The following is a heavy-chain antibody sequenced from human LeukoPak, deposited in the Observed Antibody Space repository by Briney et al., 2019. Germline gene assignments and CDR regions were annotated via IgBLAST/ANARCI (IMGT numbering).Heavy chain of an antibody. J-gene: IGHJ4*02. Sequence: SETLSLTCTVSGGSISSYYWSWIRQPPGKGLEWIGYIYHTGSTVYNPSLKSRVTISVDTSKNQFSLKLSSVTAADTAVYYCAKRLVLDFDCWGQGTLVTVSS. CDR3: AKRLVLDFDC. D-gene: IGHD3-10*01. CDR2: IYHTGST. CDR1: GGSISSYY. V-gene: IGHV4-59*01.